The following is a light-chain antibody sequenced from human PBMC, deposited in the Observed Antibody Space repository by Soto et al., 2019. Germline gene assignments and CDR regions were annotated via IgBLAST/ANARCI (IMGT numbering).Light chain of an antibody. Sequence: DIHMTQSPSTLSASVGDRVTITCRASQSISIWLAWYQQKPGRAPNLLIYGTSSLESGVPSRFSGSGSGTEFTLTIGRLQPDDFATYYCQHYNYYSWTFGQGTKVVIK. CDR2: GTS. CDR3: QHYNYYSWT. CDR1: QSISIW. V-gene: IGKV1-5*03. J-gene: IGKJ1*01.